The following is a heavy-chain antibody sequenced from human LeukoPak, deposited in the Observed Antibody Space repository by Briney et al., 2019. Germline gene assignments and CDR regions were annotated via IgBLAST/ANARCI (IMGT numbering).Heavy chain of an antibody. J-gene: IGHJ4*02. CDR2: ISSTSSTV. Sequence: PGGPLRLSYAASGFSFNSYAMSWVRQAPGKRLEWVAGISSTSSTVNYADPVKGRFTISRDNSNNTLYLQMNSLTAEDTALYYCAKRLRDPRAFDYWGQGTLVTVSS. D-gene: IGHD2-21*02. CDR1: GFSFNSYA. V-gene: IGHV3-23*01. CDR3: AKRLRDPRAFDY.